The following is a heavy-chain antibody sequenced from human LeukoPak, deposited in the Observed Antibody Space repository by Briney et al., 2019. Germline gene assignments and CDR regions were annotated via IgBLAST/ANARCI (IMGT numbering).Heavy chain of an antibody. CDR1: GFTFSSYG. D-gene: IGHD6-19*01. CDR3: AREARIAVAGTLDY. V-gene: IGHV3-33*01. Sequence: PGGSLRLSCAASGFTFSSYGMHWVRQAPGKGQEWVAVIWYDGSNKYYADSVKGRFTISRDNSKNTLYLQMNSLRAEDTAVYYCAREARIAVAGTLDYWGQGTLVTVSS. CDR2: IWYDGSNK. J-gene: IGHJ4*02.